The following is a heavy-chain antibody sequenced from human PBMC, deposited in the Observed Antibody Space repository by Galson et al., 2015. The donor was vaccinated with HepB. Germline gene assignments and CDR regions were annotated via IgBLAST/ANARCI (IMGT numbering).Heavy chain of an antibody. CDR3: AREGVDSSGYYGPAFDI. CDR2: ITPMFGTA. Sequence: SVKVSCKASGGAFRNYAISWVRQAPGQGLEWMGGITPMFGTANYAQKFQGRVTMTTDTSTSTAYMELSSLRSEGTAVYYCAREGVDSSGYYGPAFDIWGQGTMVTVSS. J-gene: IGHJ3*02. V-gene: IGHV1-69*05. D-gene: IGHD3-22*01. CDR1: GGAFRNYA.